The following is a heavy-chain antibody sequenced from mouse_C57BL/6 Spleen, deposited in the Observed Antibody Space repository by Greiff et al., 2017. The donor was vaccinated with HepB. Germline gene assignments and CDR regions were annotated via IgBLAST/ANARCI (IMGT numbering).Heavy chain of an antibody. CDR1: GYTFTSYW. J-gene: IGHJ4*01. D-gene: IGHD1-1*01. CDR3: ARSGITTVVADYYAMDY. V-gene: IGHV1-72*01. Sequence: QVQLQQPGAELVKPGASVKLSRKASGYTFTSYWMHWVKQRPGRGLEWIGRIDPNSGGTKYNEKFKSKATLTVDKPSSTAYMQLSSLTSEDSAVYYCARSGITTVVADYYAMDYWGQGTSVTVSS. CDR2: IDPNSGGT.